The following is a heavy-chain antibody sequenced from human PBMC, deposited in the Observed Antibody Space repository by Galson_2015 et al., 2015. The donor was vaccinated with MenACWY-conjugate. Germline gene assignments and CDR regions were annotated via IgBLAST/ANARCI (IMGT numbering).Heavy chain of an antibody. V-gene: IGHV3-74*01. CDR1: GFIFNTYW. J-gene: IGHJ4*02. D-gene: IGHD1-26*01. CDR3: AKTRGASFYFDS. CDR2: INPGGSST. Sequence: GFIFNTYWMHWVRQAPGKGLVWVSRINPGGSSTTYADSVKDRFTISRDNAKNTLYLQMNSLRPEDTAVFYCAKTRGASFYFDSWGQGTLVTVSP.